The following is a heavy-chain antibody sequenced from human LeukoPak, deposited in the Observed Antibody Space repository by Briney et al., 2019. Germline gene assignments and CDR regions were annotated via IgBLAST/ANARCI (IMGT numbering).Heavy chain of an antibody. J-gene: IGHJ4*02. V-gene: IGHV4-39*07. Sequence: PSETLSLTCTVSGGSISSSSYYWGWIRQPPGKGLEWIGSIYYSGSTYYNPSLKSRVTISVDTSKNQFSLKLSSVTAADTAIYYCARAVQDKYVFGSGAKYYFDYWGQGALVTVSS. CDR3: ARAVQDKYVFGSGAKYYFDY. CDR2: IYYSGST. D-gene: IGHD3-10*01. CDR1: GGSISSSSYY.